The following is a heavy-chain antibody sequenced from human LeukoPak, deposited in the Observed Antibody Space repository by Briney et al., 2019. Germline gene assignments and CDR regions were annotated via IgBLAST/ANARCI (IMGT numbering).Heavy chain of an antibody. D-gene: IGHD5-24*01. CDR2: ISSNGGGT. Sequence: GGSLRLSCSASGFTFSSYAMHWVRQAPGKGLEYVSAISSNGGGTYYADSVKGRFTISRGNSKNTLNLQMTSLRPDDTALYYCVSRDGYNYNYWGQGTLVTVSS. CDR1: GFTFSSYA. V-gene: IGHV3-64D*06. CDR3: VSRDGYNYNY. J-gene: IGHJ4*02.